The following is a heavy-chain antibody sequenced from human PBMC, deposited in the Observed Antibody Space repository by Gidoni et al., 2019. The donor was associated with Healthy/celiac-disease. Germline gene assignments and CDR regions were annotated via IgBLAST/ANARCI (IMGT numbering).Heavy chain of an antibody. Sequence: EVQLLESGGGLVQPGGSLRLSCAAAGCTFSSYAMSWVRQAPGKGLEWVSAISGRGGSTYYADSVKGRFTISRDNSKNTLYLQMNSLRAEDTAVYYCAKIYCSSTSCYRGGWYFDYWGQGTLVTVSS. CDR1: GCTFSSYA. CDR2: ISGRGGST. D-gene: IGHD2-2*02. V-gene: IGHV3-23*01. J-gene: IGHJ4*02. CDR3: AKIYCSSTSCYRGGWYFDY.